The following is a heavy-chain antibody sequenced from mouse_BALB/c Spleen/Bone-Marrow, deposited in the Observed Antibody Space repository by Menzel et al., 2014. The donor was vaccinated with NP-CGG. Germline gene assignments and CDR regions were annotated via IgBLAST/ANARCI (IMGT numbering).Heavy chain of an antibody. V-gene: IGHV1-4*01. D-gene: IGHD2-1*01. CDR2: ISPSTGYS. J-gene: IGHJ3*01. Sequence: VQLQQSGAELAKPGASVKMSCKASGYSSTNYRMHWVKQRPGQGLEWIGYISPSTGYSEYNQKFKDKATLTADKSSNIAYMQLSSLTSEDSAVYYCARYGNYPLFAYWGQGTLVTVSA. CDR3: ARYGNYPLFAY. CDR1: GYSSTNYR.